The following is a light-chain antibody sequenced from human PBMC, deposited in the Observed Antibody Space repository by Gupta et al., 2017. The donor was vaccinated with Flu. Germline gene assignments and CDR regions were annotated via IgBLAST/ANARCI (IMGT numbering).Light chain of an antibody. CDR3: QSYDSSLSAVL. V-gene: IGLV1-40*01. CDR1: NIVADYA. J-gene: IGLJ2*01. Sequence: NIVADYAAHWYQQLPGTAPNLLIYGNNKRPSGVPDRFSGSKSGTTASLAITGLQAEDEADYYCQSYDSSLSAVLFGGGTKLSVL. CDR2: GNN.